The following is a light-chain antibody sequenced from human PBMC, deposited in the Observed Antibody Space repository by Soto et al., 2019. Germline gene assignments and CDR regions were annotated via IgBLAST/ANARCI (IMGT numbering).Light chain of an antibody. CDR2: GAS. CDR1: QSVSSSF. Sequence: EIVLTQSPGTLSLSPGERATLSCRASQSVSSSFLAWYQQKPGQAPRLLIYGASSRATGIPDRFSGSGSGTAFNLTISRLEPEDFSVYYCQQYDTSPWTFGQGTKVEIK. CDR3: QQYDTSPWT. J-gene: IGKJ1*01. V-gene: IGKV3-20*01.